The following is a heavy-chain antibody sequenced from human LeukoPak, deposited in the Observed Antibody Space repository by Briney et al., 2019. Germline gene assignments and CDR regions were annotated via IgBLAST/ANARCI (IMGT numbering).Heavy chain of an antibody. Sequence: SVKVSCKASGGTFSSYAISWVRQAPGQGLEWMGGIIPIFGTANYAQKFQGRVTITADESTSTAYMELSSLRSEDTAVYYCARSGVPAASSYFDYWGQGTLVTVSS. V-gene: IGHV1-69*13. CDR2: IIPIFGTA. CDR1: GGTFSSYA. J-gene: IGHJ4*02. D-gene: IGHD2-2*01. CDR3: ARSGVPAASSYFDY.